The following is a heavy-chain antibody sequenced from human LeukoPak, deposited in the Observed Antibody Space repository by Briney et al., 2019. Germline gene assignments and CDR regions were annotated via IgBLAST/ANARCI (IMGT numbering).Heavy chain of an antibody. CDR2: MYPGDSDT. CDR3: AAYVYSGYDSFNI. Sequence: GESLKISFQGSGYRFSSYWIGWVRQMPGQGLEWMGVMYPGDSDTKYNPSFQGQVTISADNSISTAYLQWGSLKASDTAMYYCAAYVYSGYDSFNIWGQGTLVTVSS. CDR1: GYRFSSYW. J-gene: IGHJ3*02. V-gene: IGHV5-51*01. D-gene: IGHD3-22*01.